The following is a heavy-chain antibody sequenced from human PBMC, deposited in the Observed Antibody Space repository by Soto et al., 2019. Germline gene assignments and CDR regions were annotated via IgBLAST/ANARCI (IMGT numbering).Heavy chain of an antibody. CDR1: GYTFGAYY. D-gene: IGHD2-21*01. CDR3: AREFDSGDLGLDR. CDR2: VSPLSGGT. V-gene: IGHV1-2*02. J-gene: IGHJ6*02. Sequence: QVRLVQSGPEVKTPGASVRGSCKSSGYTFGAYYIHWVRQAPGQGLEWMGWVSPLSGGTNIAQRFHCRLDLNNDASINTVFMELSSLRSDDTALYFCAREFDSGDLGLDRWGQGTTVSVS.